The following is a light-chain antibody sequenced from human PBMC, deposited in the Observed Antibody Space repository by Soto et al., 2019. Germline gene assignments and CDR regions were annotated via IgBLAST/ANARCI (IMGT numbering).Light chain of an antibody. CDR2: DAY. Sequence: EVVLTLYAVTLSLSPGERATLSCSASQSFRGLLAWYQQKPGQAPRLLIYDAYNRATGIPPRSSGSGSGTDFTLPISSLEPEDSAVYYCQQRHMWPITFGQGTRLEIK. V-gene: IGKV3-11*01. J-gene: IGKJ5*01. CDR1: QSFRGL. CDR3: QQRHMWPIT.